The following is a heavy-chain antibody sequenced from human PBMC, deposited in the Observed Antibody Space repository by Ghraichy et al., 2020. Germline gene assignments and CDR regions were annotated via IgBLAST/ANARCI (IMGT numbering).Heavy chain of an antibody. CDR3: ASRGDSSWYAYWYFDL. Sequence: GSLRLSCTVSGGSISSSSYYWGWIRQPPGKGLEWIGSIYYSGITYYNPSLKSRVTISVDTSKNQFSLKLSSVTAADTAVYYCASRGDSSWYAYWYFDLWGRGTLVTVSS. D-gene: IGHD6-13*01. CDR2: IYYSGIT. CDR1: GGSISSSSYY. J-gene: IGHJ2*01. V-gene: IGHV4-39*01.